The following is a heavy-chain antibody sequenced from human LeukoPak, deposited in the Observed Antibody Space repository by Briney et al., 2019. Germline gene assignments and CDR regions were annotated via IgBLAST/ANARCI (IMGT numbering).Heavy chain of an antibody. Sequence: PGGSLRLSCAASGFTFSSYEMNWVRQAPGKGLEWVSYISSSGSTIYYADSVKGRFTISRDNAQNSLYLQMNSLRAEDSAVYYCARVTDLGGAPFDYWGQGTLVTVSS. CDR2: ISSSGSTI. D-gene: IGHD3-16*01. V-gene: IGHV3-48*03. CDR3: ARVTDLGGAPFDY. CDR1: GFTFSSYE. J-gene: IGHJ4*02.